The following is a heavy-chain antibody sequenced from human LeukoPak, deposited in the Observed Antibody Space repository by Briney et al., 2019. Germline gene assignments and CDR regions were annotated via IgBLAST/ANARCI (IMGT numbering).Heavy chain of an antibody. V-gene: IGHV1-69*05. CDR1: GGTSSSYA. CDR2: IITIFGTA. D-gene: IGHD5-18*01. CDR3: ATRYSVCEDARAYSYGPSYYYYMDV. J-gene: IGHJ6*03. Sequence: SVKVSCKASGGTSSSYAISWVRQAPGQGLEWMGGIITIFGTANYAQKFQGRVTITTDESTSTAYMELSSLRSEDTAVYYCATRYSVCEDARAYSYGPSYYYYMDVWGKGTTVTVSS.